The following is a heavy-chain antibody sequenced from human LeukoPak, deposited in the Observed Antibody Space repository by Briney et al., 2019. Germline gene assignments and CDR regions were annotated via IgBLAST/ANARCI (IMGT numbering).Heavy chain of an antibody. Sequence: SETLSLTCTVSGGSISSYYWSWIRQPPGKGLEWIGYIYYSGSTDYNPSLKSRVTISVDTSKNQFSLKLSSVTAADTAVYYCARDYGMDVWGQGTTVTVSS. CDR2: IYYSGST. V-gene: IGHV4-59*01. CDR1: GGSISSYY. J-gene: IGHJ6*02. CDR3: ARDYGMDV.